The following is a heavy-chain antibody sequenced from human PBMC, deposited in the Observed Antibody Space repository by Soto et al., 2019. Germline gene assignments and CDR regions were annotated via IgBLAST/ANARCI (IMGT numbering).Heavy chain of an antibody. V-gene: IGHV1-8*01. CDR1: GNTFTSYD. Sequence: QVQLVQSGAEVKKPGASEKVSCKASGNTFTSYDINWVRQATGQGLEWMGWMNPNSGNTGYAQKFQGRVTMTRNTSISTAYMELSSLRSEDTAVYYCARGLSVWGSYRYVPWGQGTLVTVSS. CDR2: MNPNSGNT. D-gene: IGHD3-16*02. CDR3: ARGLSVWGSYRYVP. J-gene: IGHJ5*02.